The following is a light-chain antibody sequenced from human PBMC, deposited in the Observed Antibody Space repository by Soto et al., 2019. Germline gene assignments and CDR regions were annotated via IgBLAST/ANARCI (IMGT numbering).Light chain of an antibody. J-gene: IGLJ2*01. CDR2: GNS. CDR1: SSNIGAGYD. Sequence: QSVLTQPPSVSGAPGQRVTISCTGSSSNIGAGYDVHWYQQLPGTAPKLLIYGNSNRPSGVPDRFSGSKSGTSASLAITGLQPEDDADYYFQSYDSSLSGSVFGGGTKLTVL. V-gene: IGLV1-40*01. CDR3: QSYDSSLSGSV.